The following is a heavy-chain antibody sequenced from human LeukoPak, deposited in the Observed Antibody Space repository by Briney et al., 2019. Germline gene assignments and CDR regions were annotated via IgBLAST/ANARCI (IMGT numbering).Heavy chain of an antibody. CDR2: INHSGTT. V-gene: IGHV4-34*01. D-gene: IGHD3-10*01. J-gene: IGHJ6*02. CDR3: ARGPRWGYYGSGSYRSFYYYGMDV. Sequence: SETLSLTCANYGGPFSGFFWSWIRQPPGKGLEWIGEINHSGTTNYNPSLKSRVAISIDTSRNQFSLKLTSVAAADTAVYYCARGPRWGYYGSGSYRSFYYYGMDVWGQGTTVTVSS. CDR1: GGPFSGFF.